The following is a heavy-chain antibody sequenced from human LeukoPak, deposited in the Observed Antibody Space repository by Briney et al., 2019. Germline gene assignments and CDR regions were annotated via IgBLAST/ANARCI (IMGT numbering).Heavy chain of an antibody. J-gene: IGHJ4*02. CDR3: MSLGY. V-gene: IGHV3-7*01. CDR1: GFTFNRYW. CDR2: IKEDGSEK. Sequence: GGSLRLSCEASGFTFNRYWMNWFRQAPGKGLEWLANIKEDGSEKYYVDSVKGRFTVSRDNAKNLVYLQMKSLRVDDTALYYCMSLGYWGQGTLVTVSS.